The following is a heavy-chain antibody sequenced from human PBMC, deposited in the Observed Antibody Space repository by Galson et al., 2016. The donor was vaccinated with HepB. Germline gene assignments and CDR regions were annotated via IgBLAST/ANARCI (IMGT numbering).Heavy chain of an antibody. D-gene: IGHD2-8*01. V-gene: IGHV4-39*07. J-gene: IGHJ6*02. CDR2: IYYSGST. Sequence: SETLSLTCTVSGGSISSSSYYWGWIRQPPGKGLEWIGSIYYSGSTYYNPSLKSRVTISVDTSKNQFSLKLSSVTAADTAVYYCARGACTNGVCHPSRGYYYYGMDVWGQGTTVTVSS. CDR3: ARGACTNGVCHPSRGYYYYGMDV. CDR1: GGSISSSSYY.